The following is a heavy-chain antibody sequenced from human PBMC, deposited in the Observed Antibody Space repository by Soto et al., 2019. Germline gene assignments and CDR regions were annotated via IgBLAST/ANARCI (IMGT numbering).Heavy chain of an antibody. V-gene: IGHV4-31*03. D-gene: IGHD3-22*01. J-gene: IGHJ4*02. Sequence: QVQLQESGPGPVKPSQTLSLTCTVSGGSISSGDNYWSWIRQHPGKGLEWIGYIYYSGSTYYNPSLRRRVTISVDTSKNQFSLKLSSVTAADSAVYYCARVRAGAPYYYDSTGFDHWGQGSLVTVSS. CDR1: GGSISSGDNY. CDR3: ARVRAGAPYYYDSTGFDH. CDR2: IYYSGST.